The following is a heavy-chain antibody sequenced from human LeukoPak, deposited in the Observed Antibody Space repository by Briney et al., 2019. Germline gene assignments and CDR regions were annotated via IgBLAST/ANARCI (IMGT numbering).Heavy chain of an antibody. J-gene: IGHJ2*01. CDR2: IYYTGST. V-gene: IGHV4-39*07. D-gene: IGHD6-19*01. CDR1: GGSISSSTYY. Sequence: KPSETLSLTCTVSGGSISSSTYYWGWIRQPPGKGLEWIGSIYYTGSTFYSPSLKSRVTISVDTSKNQFSLRLNSVPAADTAVYYCARGKGSGWTGYWYFDLWGRGTLVTVSS. CDR3: ARGKGSGWTGYWYFDL.